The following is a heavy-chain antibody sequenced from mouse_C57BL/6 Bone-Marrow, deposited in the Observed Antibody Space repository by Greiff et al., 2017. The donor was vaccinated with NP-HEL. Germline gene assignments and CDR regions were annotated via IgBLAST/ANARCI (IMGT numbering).Heavy chain of an antibody. CDR3: ARSNYYDYDGDWYFDV. J-gene: IGHJ1*03. CDR2: IYPSDSET. D-gene: IGHD2-4*01. CDR1: GYTFTSYW. Sequence: QVQLQQPGAELVRPGSSVKLSCKASGYTFTSYWMDWVKQRPGQGLEWIGNIYPSDSETPYNQKFKDKATLTVDKSSSTAYIQLSSLTSEDSAVYYCARSNYYDYDGDWYFDVWGTGTTVTVSS. V-gene: IGHV1-61*01.